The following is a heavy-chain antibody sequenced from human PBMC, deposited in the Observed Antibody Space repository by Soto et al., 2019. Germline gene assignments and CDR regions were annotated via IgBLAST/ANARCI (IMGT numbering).Heavy chain of an antibody. CDR3: VSDQKREHFETSGPNWFAT. V-gene: IGHV3-21*02. J-gene: IGHJ5*02. CDR2: ISRTSSYI. Sequence: DVQLVESGGGLVRPGGSLRLSCVVSGLTLSTYSMNWVRQTPGKGLEWVSSISRTSSYIYYRDSVKGRFTISRDNAKNSLYLQMNGLRVEDTAVYYCVSDQKREHFETSGPNWFATWGQGTLVTVSS. CDR1: GLTLSTYS. D-gene: IGHD6-19*01.